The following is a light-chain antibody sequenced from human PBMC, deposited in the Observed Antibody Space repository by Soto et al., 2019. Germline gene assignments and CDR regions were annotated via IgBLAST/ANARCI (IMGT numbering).Light chain of an antibody. V-gene: IGKV3-20*01. CDR1: QIVSSSY. CDR2: GAS. CDR3: QQYGSSPPYT. J-gene: IGKJ2*01. Sequence: EIVLTQSPGTLSLSPGERATLSCRASQIVSSSYLAWYQQKPGQTPRLLIYGASTRATGIPDRFIGSGSGTDFTLTISRLEPEDFAVYYCQQYGSSPPYTFGQGTKLEIK.